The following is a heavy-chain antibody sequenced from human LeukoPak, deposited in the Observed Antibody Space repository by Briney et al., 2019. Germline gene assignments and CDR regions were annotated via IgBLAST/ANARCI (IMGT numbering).Heavy chain of an antibody. V-gene: IGHV1-2*02. CDR1: GYTFTGYY. CDR2: INPNSGGT. D-gene: IGHD3-10*01. Sequence: ASVKVSCKASGYTFTGYYMHWVRQAPGQGLEWMGWINPNSGGTNYAQKFQGRVTMTRDTSISTAYMELSTLRSDDTAVYYCSSYYYGSGSYRYYYYTDVWGKGTTVTVSS. CDR3: SSYYYGSGSYRYYYYTDV. J-gene: IGHJ6*03.